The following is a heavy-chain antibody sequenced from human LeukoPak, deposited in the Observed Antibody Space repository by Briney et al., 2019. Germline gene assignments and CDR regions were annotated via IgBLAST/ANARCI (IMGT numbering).Heavy chain of an antibody. CDR1: GFIFRNYV. J-gene: IGHJ3*02. D-gene: IGHD5-24*01. CDR3: ARRATPYEKDALDI. CDR2: ISNSGGST. V-gene: IGHV3-23*01. Sequence: GGSLRLSCAASGFIFRNYVVAWVRQAPGKGLEWVSQISNSGGSTYYADSVKGRFTISRDNSKNTLYLQMNSLRAEDTAIYYCARRATPYEKDALDIWGQGTKVTVSS.